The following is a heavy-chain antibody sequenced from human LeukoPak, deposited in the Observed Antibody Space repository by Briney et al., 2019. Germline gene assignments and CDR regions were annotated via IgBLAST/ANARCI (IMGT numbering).Heavy chain of an antibody. CDR1: GFTFTNYW. V-gene: IGHV3-7*04. CDR3: GGGGGYFDN. D-gene: IGHD3-16*01. J-gene: IGHJ4*02. Sequence: GGSLRLSCAASGFTFTNYWMSWVRQAPGKGLEWVANVKEGGSEKYYVDSVKGRFTISRDDAKKSLSLQMNSLRGEDTAGYYWGGGGGYFDNWGQGTLVTVSS. CDR2: VKEGGSEK.